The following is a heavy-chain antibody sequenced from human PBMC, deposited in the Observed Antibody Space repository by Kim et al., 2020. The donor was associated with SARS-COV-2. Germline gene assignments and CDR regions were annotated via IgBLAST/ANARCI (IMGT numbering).Heavy chain of an antibody. CDR1: GFTFSDYY. Sequence: GGSLRLSCAASGFTFSDYYMSWIRQAPGKGLEWVSYISSSSSYTNYADSVKGRFTISRDNAKNSLYLQMNSLRAEDTAVYYCASYRGAAAGIFDYWGQGTLVTVSS. V-gene: IGHV3-11*03. CDR2: ISSSSSYT. D-gene: IGHD6-13*01. CDR3: ASYRGAAAGIFDY. J-gene: IGHJ4*02.